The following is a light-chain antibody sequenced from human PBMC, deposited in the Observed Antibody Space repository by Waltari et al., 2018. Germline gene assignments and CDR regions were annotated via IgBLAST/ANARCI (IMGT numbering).Light chain of an antibody. CDR1: QSITKKL. CDR3: QQYGSSVMYT. Sequence: VLTQSPGTLSLSPGESATLSCRASQSITKKLFAWYQQKPGQAPRLLIYGASSRAAGIPDRFSGSGSGTDFTLTISRLEPEDSAVYYCQQYGSSVMYTFGQGTKLEIK. J-gene: IGKJ2*01. V-gene: IGKV3-20*01. CDR2: GAS.